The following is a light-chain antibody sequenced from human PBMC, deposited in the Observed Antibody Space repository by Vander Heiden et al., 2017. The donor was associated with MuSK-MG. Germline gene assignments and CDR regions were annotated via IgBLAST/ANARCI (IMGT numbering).Light chain of an antibody. CDR3: QQHGNRAPLS. CDR1: QSVRSY. J-gene: IGKJ4*01. Sequence: EVVLTQSPATLSLSPGERATLSCRASQSVRSYLAWYQQKSGQAPRLLIYDASNRATGIPARFSGSGSGTDFTLTISSLEPEDVAFYYCQQHGNRAPLSFGGRTRVEIK. CDR2: DAS. V-gene: IGKV3-11*01.